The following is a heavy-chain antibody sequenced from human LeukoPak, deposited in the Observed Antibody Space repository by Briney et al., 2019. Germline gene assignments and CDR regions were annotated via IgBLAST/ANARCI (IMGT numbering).Heavy chain of an antibody. Sequence: ASVKVSCKASGYTFTDYYMHWVRQAPGQGLEWMGWINPNSGGTNYAQKFQGRVTMTRDTSISTVYMALNRLRSDDTAVYYCARGPPEYCSGGSCYSGRNWIDPWGQGTLVTVSS. J-gene: IGHJ5*02. CDR3: ARGPPEYCSGGSCYSGRNWIDP. CDR2: INPNSGGT. CDR1: GYTFTDYY. V-gene: IGHV1-2*02. D-gene: IGHD2-15*01.